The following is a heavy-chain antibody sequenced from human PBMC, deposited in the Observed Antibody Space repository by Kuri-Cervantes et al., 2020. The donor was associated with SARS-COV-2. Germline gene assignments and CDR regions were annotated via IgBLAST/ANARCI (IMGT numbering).Heavy chain of an antibody. CDR3: VKDSAAGYYGMDV. CDR1: GFTFSSYS. V-gene: IGHV3-21*01. Sequence: GESLKISCAASGFTFSSYSMNWVRQAPGKGLEWVSSISSSSSYIYYADSVKGRFTISRDNSKNTLYLQMSSLRAEDTAVYYCVKDSAAGYYGMDVWGQGTTVTVSS. CDR2: ISSSSSYI. J-gene: IGHJ6*02. D-gene: IGHD2-15*01.